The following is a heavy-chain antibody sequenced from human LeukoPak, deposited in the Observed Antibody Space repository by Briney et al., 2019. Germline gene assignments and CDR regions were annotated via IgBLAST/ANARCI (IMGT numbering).Heavy chain of an antibody. CDR2: IYYSGST. Sequence: SSETLSLTCTVSGGSISSSSYYWGWIRQPPGKGLEWIGSIYYSGSTYYNPSLKSRVTISVDTSKNQFSLKLSSVTAADTAVYYCARPRSRYSSSSGFDYWGQGTLVTVSS. D-gene: IGHD6-6*01. J-gene: IGHJ4*02. CDR1: GGSISSSSYY. V-gene: IGHV4-39*01. CDR3: ARPRSRYSSSSGFDY.